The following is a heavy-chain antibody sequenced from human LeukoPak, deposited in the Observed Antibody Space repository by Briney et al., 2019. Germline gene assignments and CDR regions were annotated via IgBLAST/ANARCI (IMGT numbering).Heavy chain of an antibody. J-gene: IGHJ4*02. Sequence: GGSLRLSCTASGFTFASYAMHWVRQAPGKGLEWVAVISYDGSNKYYADSVKGRFTISRDNSKNTLYLQMNSLRAEDTAVYYCARDRDYYDSSGYWGYFDYWGQGTLVTVSS. V-gene: IGHV3-30-3*01. D-gene: IGHD3-22*01. CDR2: ISYDGSNK. CDR3: ARDRDYYDSSGYWGYFDY. CDR1: GFTFASYA.